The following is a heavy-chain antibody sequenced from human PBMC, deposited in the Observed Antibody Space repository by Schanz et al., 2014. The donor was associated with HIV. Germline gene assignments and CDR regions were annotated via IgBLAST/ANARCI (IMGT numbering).Heavy chain of an antibody. D-gene: IGHD3-3*01. CDR1: GYTFTSYY. CDR3: AVGGRITIFAEDNSFDP. CDR2: IDPSGGRS. J-gene: IGHJ5*02. Sequence: QVQLVQSGAEVKKPGTSVKVSCKASGYTFTSYYMHWVRQAPGQGLEWMGMIDPSGGRSTHAQSFQARVTMTRDTSTNTVYMELSSLRSDDTAVYYCAVGGRITIFAEDNSFDPWGQGTLVTVSS. V-gene: IGHV1-46*01.